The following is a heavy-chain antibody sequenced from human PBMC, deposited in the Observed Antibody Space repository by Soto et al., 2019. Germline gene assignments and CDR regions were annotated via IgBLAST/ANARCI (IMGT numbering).Heavy chain of an antibody. CDR1: GFPLSTSGMC. V-gene: IGHV2-70*01. Sequence: SGPTLVNPTQTLTLTCTFSGFPLSTSGMCVSWIRQPPGKALEWLALIDWDDDKYYSTSLKTRLTISKDTSKNQVVLTMTNMDPVDTATYYCVSGYYDYVWGSYRYPHFDYWGQGTLVTVSS. CDR3: VSGYYDYVWGSYRYPHFDY. D-gene: IGHD3-16*02. J-gene: IGHJ4*02. CDR2: IDWDDDK.